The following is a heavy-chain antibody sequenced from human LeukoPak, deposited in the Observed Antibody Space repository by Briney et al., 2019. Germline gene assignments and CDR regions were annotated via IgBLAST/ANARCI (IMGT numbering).Heavy chain of an antibody. V-gene: IGHV3-53*01. J-gene: IGHJ4*02. D-gene: IGHD4-17*01. CDR3: ARVHFPYGNFDY. CDR2: LYPAGDT. CDR1: GITVSDNY. Sequence: GGSLRLSCAASGITVSDNYMSWVRQTPGKGLEWVSTLYPAGDTYFADSVRGRFTTSRDISKNTVYLQMGSLRAEDTAVYFCARVHFPYGNFDYWGQGALVTVSS.